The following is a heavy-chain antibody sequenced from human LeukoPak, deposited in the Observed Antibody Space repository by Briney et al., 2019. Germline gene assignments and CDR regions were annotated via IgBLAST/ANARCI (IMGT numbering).Heavy chain of an antibody. J-gene: IGHJ4*02. CDR2: ISWNSGSI. CDR3: AKEGAEGFFDY. Sequence: GGSLRLSCAASGFTFDDYAMHWVRHAPGKGLEWVSGISWNSGSIGYADSVKGRFTISRDNAKNSLYLQMNSLRAEDTALYYCAKEGAEGFFDYWGQGTLVTVSS. CDR1: GFTFDDYA. V-gene: IGHV3-9*01.